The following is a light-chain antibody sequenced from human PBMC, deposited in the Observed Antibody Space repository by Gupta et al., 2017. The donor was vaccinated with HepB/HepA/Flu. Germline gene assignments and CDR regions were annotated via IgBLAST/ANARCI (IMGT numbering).Light chain of an antibody. V-gene: IGLV2-14*03. CDR2: DVS. J-gene: IGLJ2*01. CDR3: SSYTSSSTLGV. Sequence: QSALTQPASVSGSPGPSLPISCTGTSSDVGGYNYVSWYQQHPGKAPKLMIYDVSNRPSGVSNRFSGSKSGNTASLTISGLQAEDEADYYCSSYTSSSTLGVFGGGTKLTVL. CDR1: SSDVGGYNY.